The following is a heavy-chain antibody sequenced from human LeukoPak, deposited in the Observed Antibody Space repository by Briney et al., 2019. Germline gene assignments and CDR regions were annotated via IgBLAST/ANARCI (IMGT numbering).Heavy chain of an antibody. V-gene: IGHV3-30*18. Sequence: GGSLRLSCAASGFTFSSYGMHWVRQAPGKGLEWVAVISYDGSNKYYADSVKGRLTISRDNSKNTLYLQMNSLRAEDTAVYYCAKALRYFDWSTIDYWGQGTLVTVSS. CDR3: AKALRYFDWSTIDY. J-gene: IGHJ4*02. D-gene: IGHD3-9*01. CDR2: ISYDGSNK. CDR1: GFTFSSYG.